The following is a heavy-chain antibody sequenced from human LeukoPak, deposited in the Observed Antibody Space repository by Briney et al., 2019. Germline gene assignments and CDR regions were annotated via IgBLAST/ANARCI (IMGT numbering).Heavy chain of an antibody. CDR2: IYYSGNT. CDR1: GDSISSGDYY. J-gene: IGHJ4*02. V-gene: IGHV4-30-4*08. Sequence: SETLSLTCTVSGDSISSGDYYWSWIRQPPGKGLEWIGYIYYSGNTYYNPSLQSRVTISVDTSKNQFSLNLSSVTAADTAVFYCARGHDYFDYWGQGTLVTVSS. CDR3: ARGHDYFDY.